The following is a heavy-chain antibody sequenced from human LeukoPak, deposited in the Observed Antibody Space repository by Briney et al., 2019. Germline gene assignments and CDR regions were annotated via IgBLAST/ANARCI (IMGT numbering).Heavy chain of an antibody. CDR1: GFTFSNNA. J-gene: IGHJ4*02. CDR3: ATGEGY. V-gene: IGHV3-23*01. Sequence: GGSLRLSCAASGFTFSNNAKNWVRQAPGKGLEWVSSLSGSSGSTYYADSVKGRFTISRDNSKDTLYLQMNSLRAEDTAVYYCATGEGYWGQGILVTVSS. D-gene: IGHD1-26*01. CDR2: LSGSSGST.